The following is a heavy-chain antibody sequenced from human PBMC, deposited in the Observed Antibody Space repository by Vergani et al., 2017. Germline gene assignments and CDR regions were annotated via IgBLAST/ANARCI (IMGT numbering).Heavy chain of an antibody. V-gene: IGHV3-23*01. D-gene: IGHD3-10*01. CDR1: GFTFDTYT. Sequence: EVQLLESGGGLVQPGGSRRLSCAGAGFTFDTYTMAYVRQAPGKGLEWVATMSSGGGDIFYADSVKGRFTISRDNSKNTLFLQMNSLKVEDTAVYYCTTAWGLYYLHGEYFQYWGRGTLVSVSS. CDR3: TTAWGLYYLHGEYFQY. CDR2: MSSGGGDI. J-gene: IGHJ1*01.